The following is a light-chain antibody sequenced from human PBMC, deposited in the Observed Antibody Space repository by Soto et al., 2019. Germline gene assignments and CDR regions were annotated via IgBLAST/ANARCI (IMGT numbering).Light chain of an antibody. Sequence: DIQMTQSPSTLSASVGDRVTITCRASQTISTWLAWYQQRPGKAPNLLIYKASSLESGVSSRFSGSGSGTEFTRTISNLQPDDFATYYCQHYNSYPYTFGQGTKLEIK. CDR1: QTISTW. J-gene: IGKJ2*01. CDR3: QHYNSYPYT. CDR2: KAS. V-gene: IGKV1-5*03.